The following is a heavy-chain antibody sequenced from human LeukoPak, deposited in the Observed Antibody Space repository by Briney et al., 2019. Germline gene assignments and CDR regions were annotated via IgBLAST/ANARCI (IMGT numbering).Heavy chain of an antibody. CDR2: ISGSGGST. CDR3: AKYYDSSGYIRPFDY. D-gene: IGHD3-22*01. V-gene: IGHV3-23*01. J-gene: IGHJ4*02. CDR1: GFTFSGSA. Sequence: GGSLRLSCAASGFTFSGSALHWVRQASGKGLEWVSAISGSGGSTYYADSVKGRFTISRDNSKNTLYLQMNSLRAEDTAVYYCAKYYDSSGYIRPFDYWGQGTLVTVSS.